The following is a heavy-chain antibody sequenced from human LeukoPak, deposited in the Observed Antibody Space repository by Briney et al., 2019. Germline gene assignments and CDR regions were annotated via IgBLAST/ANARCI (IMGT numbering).Heavy chain of an antibody. V-gene: IGHV3-48*01. J-gene: IGHJ6*03. CDR2: ISSSSSTI. CDR1: GFTFSSYS. CDR3: ARGYCSGGSCWAGYYYMDV. Sequence: GGSLRLSCAASGFTFSSYSMNWVRQAPGKGLEWVSYISSSSSTIYYADSVKGRFTISRDNAKNSLYLQMNSLRAEDTAVYYCARGYCSGGSCWAGYYYMDVWGKGTTVTVSS. D-gene: IGHD2-15*01.